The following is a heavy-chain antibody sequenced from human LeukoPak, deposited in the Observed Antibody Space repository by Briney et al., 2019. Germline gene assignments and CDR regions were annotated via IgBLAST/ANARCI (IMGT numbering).Heavy chain of an antibody. V-gene: IGHV3-21*01. CDR1: GFTFSSYS. Sequence: GGSLRLSCAASGFTFSSYSMNWVRQAPGKGLEWVSSISSSSSYIYYADSVKGRFTISRDNAKNSLYLQMNSLRGEDTAVYYCARVSHGDFDYWGQGTLVTVSS. CDR2: ISSSSSYI. CDR3: ARVSHGDFDY. D-gene: IGHD4-17*01. J-gene: IGHJ4*02.